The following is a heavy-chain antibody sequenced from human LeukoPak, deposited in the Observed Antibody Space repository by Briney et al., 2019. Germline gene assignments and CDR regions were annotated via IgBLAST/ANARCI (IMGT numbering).Heavy chain of an antibody. CDR3: ASPRDLKLSPVPAANALVY. CDR1: GFTFSSYS. CDR2: ISSSSSYI. Sequence: GGSLRLSCAASGFTFSSYSMNWVRQAPGKGLEWVSSISSSSSYIYYADSVKGRFTISRDNAKNSLYLQMNSLRAEDTAVYYCASPRDLKLSPVPAANALVYWGQGTLVTVSS. D-gene: IGHD2-2*01. V-gene: IGHV3-21*01. J-gene: IGHJ4*02.